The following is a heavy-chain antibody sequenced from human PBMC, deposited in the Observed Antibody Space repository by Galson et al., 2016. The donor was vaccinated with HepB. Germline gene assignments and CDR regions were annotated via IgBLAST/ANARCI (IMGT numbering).Heavy chain of an antibody. J-gene: IGHJ4*02. V-gene: IGHV3-48*01. CDR3: AKRNGRGCYDIDY. CDR2: IRCASSTK. Sequence: SLRLSCAASGFSFSNYSMNWVRQAPGKGLEWVSYIRCASSTKYYADSVKGRFTISRDNAKNTLYLQMNSLRAEDTAVYYCAKRNGRGCYDIDYWGQGTLVTVSS. D-gene: IGHD1-26*01. CDR1: GFSFSNYS.